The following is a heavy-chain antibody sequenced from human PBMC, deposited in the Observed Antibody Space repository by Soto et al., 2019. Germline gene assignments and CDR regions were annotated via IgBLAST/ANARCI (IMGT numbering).Heavy chain of an antibody. D-gene: IGHD3-22*01. CDR1: GDSCASYG. J-gene: IGHJ4*02. CDR2: IFPDDSET. V-gene: IGHV5-51*01. Sequence: GESLRIWCKAAGDSCASYGVGWVRQITGKGLEWMGIIFPDDSETRYSPSFQGKVSISVDKSITTAYLQWSSLKASDTAMYYCARRLYDTSGYRYFDFWGQGTLVTVSS. CDR3: ARRLYDTSGYRYFDF.